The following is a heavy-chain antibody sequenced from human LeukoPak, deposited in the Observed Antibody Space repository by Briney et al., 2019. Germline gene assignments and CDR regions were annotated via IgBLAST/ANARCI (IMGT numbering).Heavy chain of an antibody. CDR1: GFTFNSYA. V-gene: IGHV3-30*01. CDR3: ARDQGLLGYCTNGVCYECDY. Sequence: GGSLRLSCAASGFTFNSYAMHWVRQAPGQGLEWVAVISYDGSNKYYADSVRARFTISRDNSKNTLYLQMNSLRAEDTAVYYCARDQGLLGYCTNGVCYECDYWGQGTLVTVSS. J-gene: IGHJ4*02. D-gene: IGHD2-8*01. CDR2: ISYDGSNK.